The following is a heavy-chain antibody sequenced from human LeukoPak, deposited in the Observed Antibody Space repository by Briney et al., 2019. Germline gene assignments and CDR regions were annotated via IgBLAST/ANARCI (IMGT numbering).Heavy chain of an antibody. CDR2: IKQDGSDT. J-gene: IGHJ4*02. Sequence: GGSLRLSCAASGFTFSSYWMNWVRQAPGKGLEGVAKIKQDGSDTYYVDVVKGRFSISRDNAKNSLYLQMHSLRAEAAGMYYCASPSYSGGWYYLDYWGQGTLVTVSS. CDR3: ASPSYSGGWYYLDY. D-gene: IGHD6-13*01. V-gene: IGHV3-7*01. CDR1: GFTFSSYW.